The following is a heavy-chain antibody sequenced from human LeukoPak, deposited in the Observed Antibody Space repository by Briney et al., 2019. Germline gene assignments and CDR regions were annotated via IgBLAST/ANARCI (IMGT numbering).Heavy chain of an antibody. CDR2: ISGSGGTT. D-gene: IGHD3-3*01. J-gene: IGHJ4*02. Sequence: GGSLRLSCAASGVTFSSYWMSWVRQAPGKGLEWVSGISGSGGTTYYADSVKGRFTVSRDNSKNTLSLQMYSLRAEDTAIYYCAKANVFGVLDYFDYWGQGTLVTVSS. CDR1: GVTFSSYW. V-gene: IGHV3-23*01. CDR3: AKANVFGVLDYFDY.